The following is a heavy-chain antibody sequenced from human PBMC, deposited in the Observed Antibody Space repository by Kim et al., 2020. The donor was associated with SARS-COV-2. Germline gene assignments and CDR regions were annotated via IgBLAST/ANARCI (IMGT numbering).Heavy chain of an antibody. Sequence: SETLSLTCTVSGGSISSYYWSWIRQPPGKGLEWIGYIYYSGSTNYNPSLKSRVTISVDTSKNQFSLKLSSVTAADTAVYYCARHPTAFGYGMDVWGQGTTVTVSS. D-gene: IGHD3-16*01. J-gene: IGHJ6*02. V-gene: IGHV4-59*08. CDR2: IYYSGST. CDR3: ARHPTAFGYGMDV. CDR1: GGSISSYY.